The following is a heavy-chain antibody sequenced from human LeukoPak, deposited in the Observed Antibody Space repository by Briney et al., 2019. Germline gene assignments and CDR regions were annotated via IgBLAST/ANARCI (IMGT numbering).Heavy chain of an antibody. J-gene: IGHJ4*02. D-gene: IGHD2-2*01. Sequence: GGSLRLSCAASGLTFSSYSMNWVRQAPGKGLEWVSYISSSSSTIYYADSVKGRFTISRDNAKNSLYLQMNSLRDEDTAVYYCARARGVCSSTSCYHTTYYFDCWGQGTLVTVSS. CDR2: ISSSSSTI. CDR1: GLTFSSYS. V-gene: IGHV3-48*02. CDR3: ARARGVCSSTSCYHTTYYFDC.